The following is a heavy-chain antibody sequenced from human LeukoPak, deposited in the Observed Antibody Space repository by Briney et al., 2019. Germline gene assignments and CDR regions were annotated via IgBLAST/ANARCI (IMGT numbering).Heavy chain of an antibody. J-gene: IGHJ1*01. Sequence: SGTLSLTCAVYGGSFSGYYWSWIRQPPGKGLEWIGEINHSGSTNYNPSLKSRVTMSVDTSKNQFSLKLSSVTAADTAVYYCAATYYYDSSGYYYVQYFQHWGQGTLVTVSS. D-gene: IGHD3-22*01. V-gene: IGHV4-34*01. CDR3: AATYYYDSSGYYYVQYFQH. CDR2: INHSGST. CDR1: GGSFSGYY.